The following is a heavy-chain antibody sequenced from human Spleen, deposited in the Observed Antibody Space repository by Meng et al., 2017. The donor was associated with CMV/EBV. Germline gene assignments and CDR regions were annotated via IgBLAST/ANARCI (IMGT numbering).Heavy chain of an antibody. CDR2: LFPDDSDT. V-gene: IGHV5-51*01. CDR1: FSSSW. Sequence: FSSSWIAWVRQMPGTGLEWMGILFPDDSDTRYSPSFQGQVSMSADKSISTAYLQWSSLKASDTATYYCARHSGECSGGRCYSSEYLQVWGQGTLVTVSS. D-gene: IGHD2-15*01. J-gene: IGHJ1*01. CDR3: ARHSGECSGGRCYSSEYLQV.